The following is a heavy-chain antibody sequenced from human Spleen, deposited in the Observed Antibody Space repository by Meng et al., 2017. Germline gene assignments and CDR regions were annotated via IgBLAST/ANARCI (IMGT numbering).Heavy chain of an antibody. Sequence: LSLTCAASGFTFSNYWMNWVRQAPGKGLEWVANIKHDGSEKYFVDSVKGRFTISRDNAKNTLYLQMNRLRSDDTAVYYCARAAYWALGGYWGQGTLVTVSS. CDR3: ARAAYWALGGY. CDR1: GFTFSNYW. CDR2: IKHDGSEK. J-gene: IGHJ4*02. V-gene: IGHV3-7*03. D-gene: IGHD2-8*02.